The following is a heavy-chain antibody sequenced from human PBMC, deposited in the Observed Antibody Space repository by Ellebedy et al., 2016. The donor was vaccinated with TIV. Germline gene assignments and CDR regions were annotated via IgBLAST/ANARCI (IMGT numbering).Heavy chain of an antibody. CDR3: AKDVPPLGDFWSGYFH. Sequence: PGGSLRLSCAASGFTFSTYWIHWVRQAPGKGLVWVSRTDPYGTGITYADSVKGRFTISSDNSQNTLYLQMNRLRAEDTAVYYCAKDVPPLGDFWSGYFHWGQGTLVTVSS. CDR2: TDPYGTGI. D-gene: IGHD3-3*01. CDR1: GFTFSTYW. V-gene: IGHV3-74*01. J-gene: IGHJ4*02.